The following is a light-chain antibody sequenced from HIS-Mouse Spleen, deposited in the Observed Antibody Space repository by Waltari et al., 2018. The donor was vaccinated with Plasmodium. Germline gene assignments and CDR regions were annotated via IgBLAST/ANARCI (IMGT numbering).Light chain of an antibody. CDR1: QSISSW. V-gene: IGKV1-5*03. CDR3: QQYNSYSWT. J-gene: IGKJ1*01. Sequence: DIQMTQSPSTLSASVGDRVTITCRASQSISSWLAWYQQKQGKAPKHLIYKASSLESGVPSSFSGSGSGTEFTLTISSLQPDDFATYYCQQYNSYSWTFGQGTKVEIK. CDR2: KAS.